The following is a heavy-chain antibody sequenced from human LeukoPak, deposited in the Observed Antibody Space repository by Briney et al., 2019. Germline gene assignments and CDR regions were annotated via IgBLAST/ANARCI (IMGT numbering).Heavy chain of an antibody. J-gene: IGHJ4*02. D-gene: IGHD5-18*01. CDR2: FDPEDGET. CDR3: ATWWIQLGNVYFDY. V-gene: IGHV1-24*01. CDR1: RYTLTELS. Sequence: ASVKVSCKVSRYTLTELSMHWVRQAPGKGLEWMGGFDPEDGETIYAQKFQGRVTMTEDTSTDTAYMELSSLRSEDTAVYYCATWWIQLGNVYFDYWGQGTLVTVSS.